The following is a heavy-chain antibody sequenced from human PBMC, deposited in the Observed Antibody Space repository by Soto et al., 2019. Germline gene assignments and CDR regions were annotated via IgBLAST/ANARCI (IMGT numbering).Heavy chain of an antibody. D-gene: IGHD2-2*02. V-gene: IGHV4-39*01. CDR2: IYYSGST. CDR1: SGSICSSSYY. J-gene: IGHJ4*02. Sequence: EALSLTSTDSSGSICSSSYYWGWIRQPPGKGLEWIGSIYYSGSTYYNPSLKSRVTISVDTSKNKLSLKLSSVTAADTAVYYCAILLYFVISWGQGTLVTV. CDR3: AILLYFVIS.